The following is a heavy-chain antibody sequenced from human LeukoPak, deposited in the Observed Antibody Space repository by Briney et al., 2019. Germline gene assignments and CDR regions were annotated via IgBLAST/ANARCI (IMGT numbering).Heavy chain of an antibody. CDR3: ARVTWLSAAGTEGNFDY. D-gene: IGHD6-13*01. Sequence: GGSLRLSCAASGFTFSSYWMSWVRQAPGKGLEWVANIKQDGSEKYYVDSVKGRFTISRRNAKNSLYLQMDSLRAEDTAVYYCARVTWLSAAGTEGNFDYWGQGTLVTVSS. V-gene: IGHV3-7*01. J-gene: IGHJ4*02. CDR2: IKQDGSEK. CDR1: GFTFSSYW.